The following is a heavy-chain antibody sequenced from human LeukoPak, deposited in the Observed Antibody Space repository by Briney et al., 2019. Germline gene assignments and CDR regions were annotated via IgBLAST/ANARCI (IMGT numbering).Heavy chain of an antibody. CDR2: INPNSGGT. CDR3: ATNILVRDIINWFDP. V-gene: IGHV1-2*02. CDR1: GYTFTGYY. Sequence: ASVKVSCKASGYTFTGYYMHWVRQAPGQGLEWMGWINPNSGGTNYAQKFQGRVTMTRDTSISTASMELSRLRYDDTAVYYCATNILVRDIINWFDPWGQGTLVTVSS. D-gene: IGHD3-10*01. J-gene: IGHJ5*02.